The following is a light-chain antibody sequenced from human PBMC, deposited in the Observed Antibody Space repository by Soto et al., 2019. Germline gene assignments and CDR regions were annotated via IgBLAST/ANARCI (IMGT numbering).Light chain of an antibody. CDR1: SSDIGGYNY. Sequence: ALTQPASVSGSPGQSITISCTGGSSDIGGYNYVSWFQQHPGKAPKLMIYEVTNRPSGVSNRFSGSKSGSTASLTISGLQAEDEADYYCSSYTSSNTLVFGTGTKLTVL. CDR3: SSYTSSNTLV. CDR2: EVT. V-gene: IGLV2-14*01. J-gene: IGLJ1*01.